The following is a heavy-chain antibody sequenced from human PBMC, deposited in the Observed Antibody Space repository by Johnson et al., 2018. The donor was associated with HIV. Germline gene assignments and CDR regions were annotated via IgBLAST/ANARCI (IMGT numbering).Heavy chain of an antibody. CDR3: ARDSPCDAFDI. V-gene: IGHV3-30*03. CDR2: ISHDVDTK. J-gene: IGHJ3*02. CDR1: GFTFDDYG. Sequence: VQLMESGGGVVRPGGSLRLSCAASGFTFDDYGMSWVRQVTGKGLEWVAFISHDVDTKYYADSVKGRFTISRDNSKNTLYLQMNSLRAEDTAVYYCARDSPCDAFDIWGQGTMVTVSS.